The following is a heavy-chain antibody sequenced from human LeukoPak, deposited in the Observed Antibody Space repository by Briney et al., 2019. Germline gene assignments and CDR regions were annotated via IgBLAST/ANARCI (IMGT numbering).Heavy chain of an antibody. CDR1: RFTVSSNY. CDR3: ASQVVVAANTDY. D-gene: IGHD2-15*01. J-gene: IGHJ4*02. Sequence: GGSLRLSCAASRFTVSSNYMSWVRQAPGKGLEWVSVIYSGGSTYYADSVKGRFTISRDNSKNTLYLQMNSLRAEDTAVYYCASQVVVAANTDYWGQGTLVTVSS. V-gene: IGHV3-53*01. CDR2: IYSGGST.